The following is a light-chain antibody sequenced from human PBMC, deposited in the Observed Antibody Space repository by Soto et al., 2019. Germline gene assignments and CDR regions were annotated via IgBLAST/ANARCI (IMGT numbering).Light chain of an antibody. V-gene: IGLV2-14*01. Sequence: QSALTQPASVSGSPGQSITISCTGRSSDVGGYNYVSWYQHHPGNAPKLMIYEVSNRPSGVSNRFSGSKSDNTASLTISGLQSEDEADYYFSSYTSSYTVVFGGGTKLTVL. CDR1: SSDVGGYNY. CDR2: EVS. J-gene: IGLJ3*02. CDR3: SSYTSSYTVV.